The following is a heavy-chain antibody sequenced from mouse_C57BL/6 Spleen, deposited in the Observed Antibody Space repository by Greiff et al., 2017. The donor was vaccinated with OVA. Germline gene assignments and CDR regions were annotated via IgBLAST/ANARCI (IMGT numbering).Heavy chain of an antibody. CDR1: GYTFTDYE. D-gene: IGHD2-4*01. Sequence: QVQLQQSGAELVRPGASVTLSCKASGYTFTDYEMHWVKQTPVHGLEWIGAIDPETGGTAYNQKFKGKAILTADKSSSTAYMELRSLTSEDSAVYYCTRRRDYGDYAMDYWGQGTSVTVSS. V-gene: IGHV1-15*01. CDR3: TRRRDYGDYAMDY. J-gene: IGHJ4*01. CDR2: IDPETGGT.